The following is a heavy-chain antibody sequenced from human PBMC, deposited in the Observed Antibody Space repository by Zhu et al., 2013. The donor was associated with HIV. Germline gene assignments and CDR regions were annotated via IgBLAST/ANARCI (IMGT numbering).Heavy chain of an antibody. CDR3: ARDHNSGYYSYFDY. V-gene: IGHV1-69*01. CDR1: GYTFSDYD. CDR2: IVPMFDIV. Sequence: QVQLLQSGAAVKKPGASVRVSCKTSGYTFSDYDINWVRQATGQGLEWMGWIVPMFDIVNNAQKFQGRVTITADESTSTAYMQLSSLRSEDTAVYYCARDHNSGYYSYFDYWGQGTLVTVSS. J-gene: IGHJ4*02. D-gene: IGHD3-22*01.